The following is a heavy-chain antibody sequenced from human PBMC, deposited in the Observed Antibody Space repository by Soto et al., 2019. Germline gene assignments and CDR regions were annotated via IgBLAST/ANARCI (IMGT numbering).Heavy chain of an antibody. Sequence: QVQLVQSGAEVKKPGSSVQVSCKASGGTFSSYTISWVRQAPGQRIEWMGRIIPILGIANYAQKFQGRVTITADKSTSTAYMELSSLRSEDTAVYYCAGDGLVTNNYYYYYGMDVWGQGTTVTVSS. CDR1: GGTFSSYT. V-gene: IGHV1-69*08. D-gene: IGHD3-9*01. J-gene: IGHJ6*02. CDR3: AGDGLVTNNYYYYYGMDV. CDR2: IIPILGIA.